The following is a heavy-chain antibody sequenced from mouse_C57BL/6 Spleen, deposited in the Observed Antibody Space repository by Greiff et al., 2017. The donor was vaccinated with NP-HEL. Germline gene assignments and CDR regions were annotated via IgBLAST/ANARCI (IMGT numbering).Heavy chain of an antibody. Sequence: EVQLQQSGAELVKPGASVKLSCTASGFNIKDYYMHWVKQRTEQGLEWIGRIDPEDGETKYAPKFQGKATITADTSSNPAYLQLSSLTSEDNAVYYCARRGAYDGYWYFDVWGTGTTVTVSS. CDR3: ARRGAYDGYWYFDV. CDR2: IDPEDGET. CDR1: GFNIKDYY. J-gene: IGHJ1*03. D-gene: IGHD2-3*01. V-gene: IGHV14-2*01.